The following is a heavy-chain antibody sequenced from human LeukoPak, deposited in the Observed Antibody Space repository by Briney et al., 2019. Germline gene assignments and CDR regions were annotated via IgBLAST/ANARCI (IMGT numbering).Heavy chain of an antibody. CDR1: GGSISSYY. CDR2: IYYSGST. V-gene: IGHV4-59*01. J-gene: IGHJ3*02. CDR3: ARVVRGYNPGAFDI. D-gene: IGHD5-24*01. Sequence: SETLSLTCTVSGGSISSYYWSWIRQPPGKGLEWIGYIYYSGSTNYNPSLKSRVTISVDTSKNQFSLKLSSVTAADTAVYYCARVVRGYNPGAFDIWGQGTMVTVSS.